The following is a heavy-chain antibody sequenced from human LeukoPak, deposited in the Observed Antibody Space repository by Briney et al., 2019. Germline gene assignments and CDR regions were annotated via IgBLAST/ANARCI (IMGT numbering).Heavy chain of an antibody. V-gene: IGHV1-2*02. CDR1: GYGFIDVY. D-gene: IGHD5/OR15-5a*01. Sequence: ASVKVSCKASGYGFIDVYFNWVRQAPGQGLEWMGWINPHSGATNFAQRFQGRVSMDASFDTAYIELRRLTSDDTAVYYCATSSSVTHTRDPWGQGTLVTVSS. J-gene: IGHJ5*02. CDR3: ATSSSVTHTRDP. CDR2: INPHSGAT.